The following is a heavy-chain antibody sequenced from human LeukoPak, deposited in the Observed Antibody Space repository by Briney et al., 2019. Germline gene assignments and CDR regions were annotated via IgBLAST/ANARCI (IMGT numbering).Heavy chain of an antibody. CDR3: ARAYCGGDCYDDLDY. V-gene: IGHV3-21*01. CDR1: GFTFSSYS. D-gene: IGHD2-21*02. J-gene: IGHJ4*02. CDR2: ISSSSSYI. Sequence: GGSLRLSCAASGFTFSSYSMNWVRQAPGKGLEWVSSISSSSSYIYYADSVKGRFTISRDNAKNSLYLQMNNLRAEDTAVYYCARAYCGGDCYDDLDYWGQGTLVTVSS.